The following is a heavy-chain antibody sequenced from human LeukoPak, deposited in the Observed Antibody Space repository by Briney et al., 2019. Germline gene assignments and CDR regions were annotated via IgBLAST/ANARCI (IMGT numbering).Heavy chain of an antibody. D-gene: IGHD3-22*01. V-gene: IGHV4-39*07. Sequence: SETLFLTCTVSGGSISSSGYYWGWIRQPPGKGLEWIGSIYYSGSTYYNPSLKSRVTISVDTSKNQFSLKLSSVTAADTAVYYCARDSRDYYDSSGDSGSDAFDIWGQGTMVTVSS. CDR1: GGSISSSGYY. J-gene: IGHJ3*02. CDR3: ARDSRDYYDSSGDSGSDAFDI. CDR2: IYYSGST.